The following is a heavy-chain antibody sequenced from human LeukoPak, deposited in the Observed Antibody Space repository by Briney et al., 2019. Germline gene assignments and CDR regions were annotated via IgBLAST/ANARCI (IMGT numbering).Heavy chain of an antibody. D-gene: IGHD1/OR15-1a*01. V-gene: IGHV4-4*02. CDR3: ARNGVGGTPRIGYYMDV. CDR2: IYHSGST. CDR1: GGSISSSNW. J-gene: IGHJ6*03. Sequence: SETLSLTCAVSGGSISSSNWWSWVRQPPGKGLEWIGEIYHSGSTNYNPSLKSRVTISVDKSKNQFSLKLSSVTAADTAVYYCARNGVGGTPRIGYYMDVWGKGTTVTVSS.